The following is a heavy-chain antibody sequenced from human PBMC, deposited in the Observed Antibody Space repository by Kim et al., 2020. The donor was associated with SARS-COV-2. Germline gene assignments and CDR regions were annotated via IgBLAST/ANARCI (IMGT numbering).Heavy chain of an antibody. D-gene: IGHD3-10*01. V-gene: IGHV5-51*01. Sequence: GESLKISCKGSGYSFTTYWIGWVRQMPGKGLEWMGIIYPGDSDTRYSPSFQGQVTISADKSISTAYLQWRSLKASDTAMYYCARYPDGSGSYYAYWGQGTLVTVSS. CDR1: GYSFTTYW. J-gene: IGHJ4*02. CDR3: ARYPDGSGSYYAY. CDR2: IYPGDSDT.